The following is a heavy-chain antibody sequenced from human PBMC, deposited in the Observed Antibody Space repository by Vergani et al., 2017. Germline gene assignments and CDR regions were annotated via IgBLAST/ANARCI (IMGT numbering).Heavy chain of an antibody. CDR3: ARDHIGADGYTKPLDY. CDR2: INPSGGST. J-gene: IGHJ4*02. D-gene: IGHD5-24*01. CDR1: GYTFTSYY. V-gene: IGHV1-46*01. Sequence: QVQLVQSGAEVKKPGASVKVSCKASGYTFTSYYMHWVRQAPGQGLEWMGIINPSGGSTSYAQKFQGRVTMTRDTSTCTVYMELSSLRSEDTAVYYCARDHIGADGYTKPLDYWGQGTLVTVSS.